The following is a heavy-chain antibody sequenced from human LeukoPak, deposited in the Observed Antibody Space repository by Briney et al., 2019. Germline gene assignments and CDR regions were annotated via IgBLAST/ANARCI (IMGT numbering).Heavy chain of an antibody. CDR2: IYYSGST. CDR1: GGFISSGGYY. CDR3: ARYCSSTNCYKGGFDP. J-gene: IGHJ5*02. D-gene: IGHD2-2*02. V-gene: IGHV4-31*03. Sequence: PSQTLSLTCTVSGGFISSGGYYWSWIRQHPGKGLEWIGYIYYSGSTYSNPSLKSRVTISVDTSKNQFSLNLSSVTAADTAVYYCARYCSSTNCYKGGFDPWGQGTLVTVSS.